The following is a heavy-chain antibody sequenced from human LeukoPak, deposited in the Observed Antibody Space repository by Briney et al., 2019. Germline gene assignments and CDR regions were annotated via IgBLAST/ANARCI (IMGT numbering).Heavy chain of an antibody. CDR1: GYTFTGYY. V-gene: IGHV1-2*02. D-gene: IGHD3-16*02. CDR3: ARELAPLFLRLGELSLSWFDP. Sequence: ASVKVSCKASGYTFTGYYMHWVRQAPGQGLEWMGWINPNSGGTNYAQKFQGRVTMTRDTSTSTVYMELSSLRSEDTAVYYCARELAPLFLRLGELSLSWFDPWGQGTLVTVSS. J-gene: IGHJ5*02. CDR2: INPNSGGT.